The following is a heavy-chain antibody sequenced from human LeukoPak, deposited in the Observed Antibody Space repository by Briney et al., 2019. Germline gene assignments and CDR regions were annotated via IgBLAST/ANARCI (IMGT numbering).Heavy chain of an antibody. CDR1: GGSFSGYY. CDR3: ARVYYYDSSGSNWFDS. V-gene: IGHV4-34*01. J-gene: IGHJ5*01. CDR2: INHSGST. D-gene: IGHD3-22*01. Sequence: SETLSLTCAVYGGSFSGYYWSWIRQPPGKGLEWIGEINHSGSTNYNPSLKSRVTISVDTSKNQFSLKLSSVTAADTAVYYCARVYYYDSSGSNWFDSWGQGTLVTVSS.